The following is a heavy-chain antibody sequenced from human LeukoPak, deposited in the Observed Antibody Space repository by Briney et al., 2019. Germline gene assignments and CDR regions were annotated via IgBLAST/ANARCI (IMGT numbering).Heavy chain of an antibody. D-gene: IGHD4/OR15-4a*01. J-gene: IGHJ5*02. V-gene: IGHV4-59*12. CDR1: GDSISSYY. Sequence: PSETLSLTCTVSGDSISSYYWSWIRQPPGKGLAWIGYIYNSGSTNYNPSLKSRVTMSVDTSKNHMSLKLSSVTAADTAMYYCARSTMVNTATGWFDPWGQGTLVTVSS. CDR3: ARSTMVNTATGWFDP. CDR2: IYNSGST.